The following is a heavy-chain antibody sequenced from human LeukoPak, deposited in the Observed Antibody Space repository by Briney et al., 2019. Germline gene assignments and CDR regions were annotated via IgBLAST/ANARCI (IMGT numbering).Heavy chain of an antibody. CDR1: GFAFSNYG. Sequence: GGSLRLSCATSGFAFSNYGMHWVRQAPGKGLEWVAVISYDGSNKYYADSVKGRFTISRDNSKNTLYLQMNSLRPEDAAVYYCANLPLWGQGTLVTVSS. J-gene: IGHJ4*02. V-gene: IGHV3-30*18. CDR3: ANLPL. CDR2: ISYDGSNK.